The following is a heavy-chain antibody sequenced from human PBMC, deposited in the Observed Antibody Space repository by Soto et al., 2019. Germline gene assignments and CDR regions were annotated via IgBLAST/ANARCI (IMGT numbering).Heavy chain of an antibody. CDR2: ISPNSGAS. J-gene: IGHJ4*02. CDR1: GYSFIDYY. Sequence: SVKVSCKTSGYSFIDYYVHWVRQAPGQGLEWVGWISPNSGASKYAENFQGRVTLTRDRSTSTVYMELTGLRSDDTAVYYCATWREAVATQDSWGQGTQVTVSA. V-gene: IGHV1-2*02. D-gene: IGHD5-12*01. CDR3: ATWREAVATQDS.